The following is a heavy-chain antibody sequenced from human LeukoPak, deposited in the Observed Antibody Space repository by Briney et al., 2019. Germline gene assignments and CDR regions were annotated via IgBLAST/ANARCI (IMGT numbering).Heavy chain of an antibody. V-gene: IGHV3-7*03. CDR2: IKQDGSEK. J-gene: IGHJ4*02. Sequence: GGSLRLSCAASGFIFSSYWMSWVRQAPGKGLEWVANIKQDGSEKYYVDSVKGRFTISRDNARNSVYLQMNSLRAEDTAVYYCAKGHYYGSGSLDYWGQGTLVTVSS. D-gene: IGHD3-10*01. CDR1: GFIFSSYW. CDR3: AKGHYYGSGSLDY.